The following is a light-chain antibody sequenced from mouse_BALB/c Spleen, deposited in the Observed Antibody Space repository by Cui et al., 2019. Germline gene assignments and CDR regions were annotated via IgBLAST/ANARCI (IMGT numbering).Light chain of an antibody. CDR2: RTS. CDR3: QQWSGYPFT. CDR1: SSVSSSY. V-gene: IGKV4-58*01. Sequence: ENVLTQSPAIMAASLGQKVTMTCSDSSSVSSSYLHWYQQKSGASPKPLIHRTSNLASGVPARFSGSGSGTSYSLTISSVEAEDDATYYCQQWSGYPFTFGAGTKLELK. J-gene: IGKJ5*01.